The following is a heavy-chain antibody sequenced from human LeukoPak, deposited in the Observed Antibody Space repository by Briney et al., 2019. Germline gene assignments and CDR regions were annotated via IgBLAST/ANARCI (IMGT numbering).Heavy chain of an antibody. Sequence: SVKVSCKASGGTFSNHAIAWVRQAPGQGPEWMGGIIPISGTANYAQKFQGRVTITTDESTSTAYMELSSLTSDDTAVYYCARGPLTIVVVPAAIGHWGLGTLVTVSS. CDR3: ARGPLTIVVVPAAIGH. J-gene: IGHJ5*02. D-gene: IGHD2-2*01. CDR2: IIPISGTA. CDR1: GGTFSNHA. V-gene: IGHV1-69*05.